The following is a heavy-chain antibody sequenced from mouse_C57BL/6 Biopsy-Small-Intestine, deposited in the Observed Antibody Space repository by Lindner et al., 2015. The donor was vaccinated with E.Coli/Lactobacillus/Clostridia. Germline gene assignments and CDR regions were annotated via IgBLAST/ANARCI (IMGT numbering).Heavy chain of an antibody. CDR3: VSFGSSPYYFDS. CDR1: GYSFTSHY. D-gene: IGHD1-1*01. J-gene: IGHJ2*01. CDR2: IYPGSGNS. V-gene: IGHV1-66*01. Sequence: VQLQESGPELVKPGASVKMSCKASGYSFTSHYLHWVKQRPGQGLEWIGWIYPGSGNSKYNEEFKGKATLTAGTSSSTAYIQLSSLTSEDSAVYYCVSFGSSPYYFDSWGQGTTLTVSA.